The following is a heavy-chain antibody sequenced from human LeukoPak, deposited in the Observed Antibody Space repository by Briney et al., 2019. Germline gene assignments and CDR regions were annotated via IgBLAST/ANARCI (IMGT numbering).Heavy chain of an antibody. J-gene: IGHJ6*02. CDR2: IYHSGST. Sequence: SETLSLTCAVSGGSISSGGYSWSWIRQPPGKGLEWIGYIYHSGSTYYNPSLKSRVTISVDRSKNQFSLKLSSVTAADTAVYYCARLSATPSYYYGMDVWGQGTTVTVSS. D-gene: IGHD2-2*01. CDR3: ARLSATPSYYYGMDV. V-gene: IGHV4-30-2*01. CDR1: GGSISSGGYS.